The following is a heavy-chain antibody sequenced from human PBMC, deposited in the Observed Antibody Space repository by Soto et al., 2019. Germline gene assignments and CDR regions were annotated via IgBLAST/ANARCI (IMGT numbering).Heavy chain of an antibody. V-gene: IGHV1-69*13. CDR3: ARHSGRVGYYYGMDV. Sequence: SVKVSCKASGYTFTSYGISWGRQAPGQGLEWMGGIIPIFGTANYAQKFQGRVTITADESTSTAYMELSSLRSEDTAVYYCARHSGRVGYYYGMDVWGQGTTVTVSS. D-gene: IGHD2-15*01. CDR2: IIPIFGTA. J-gene: IGHJ6*02. CDR1: GYTFTSYG.